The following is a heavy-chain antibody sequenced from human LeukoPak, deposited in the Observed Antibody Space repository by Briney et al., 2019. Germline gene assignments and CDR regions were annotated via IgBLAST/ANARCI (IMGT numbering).Heavy chain of an antibody. CDR3: ARDGYLGRWAFDI. J-gene: IGHJ3*02. CDR1: GGSISSSNW. D-gene: IGHD5-18*01. Sequence: SGTLSLTCADSGGSISSSNWWSGGRQPPGKGVEGIGEIYHSGSTNYNPSLKSRVTISVDKSKNQFSLKLSSVTAADTAVYYCARDGYLGRWAFDIWGQGTMVTVSS. CDR2: IYHSGST. V-gene: IGHV4-4*02.